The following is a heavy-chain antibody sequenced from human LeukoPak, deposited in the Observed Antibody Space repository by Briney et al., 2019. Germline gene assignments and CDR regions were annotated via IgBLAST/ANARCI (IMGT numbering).Heavy chain of an antibody. Sequence: GSLRLSLAAPGFPFKDFYIRRIRPAPGEGLEWVSAISGSGGSTYYADSVKGRFTISRDNSKNTLYLQMNSLRAEDTAVYYCASPRGVGASWGQGTLVTVSS. CDR1: GFPFKDFY. CDR2: ISGSGGST. V-gene: IGHV3-23*01. D-gene: IGHD1-26*01. CDR3: ASPRGVGAS. J-gene: IGHJ5*02.